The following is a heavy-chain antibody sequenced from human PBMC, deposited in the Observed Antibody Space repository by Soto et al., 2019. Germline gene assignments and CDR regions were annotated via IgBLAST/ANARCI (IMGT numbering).Heavy chain of an antibody. CDR3: ASYYDSSGYYYFGY. J-gene: IGHJ4*02. V-gene: IGHV1-69*13. Sequence: SVKVSFKASGGTFSSYAINWVRQAPGQGLEWMGGIIPIFGTANYAQKFQGRVTITADESTSTAYMELSSLRSEDTAVYYCASYYDSSGYYYFGYWGQGTLVTVSS. D-gene: IGHD3-22*01. CDR1: GGTFSSYA. CDR2: IIPIFGTA.